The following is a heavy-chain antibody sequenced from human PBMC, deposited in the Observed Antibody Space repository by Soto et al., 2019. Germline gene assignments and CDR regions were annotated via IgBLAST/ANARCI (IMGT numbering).Heavy chain of an antibody. CDR3: AKCMQAYWNYAAHHI. D-gene: IGHD1-7*01. J-gene: IGHJ3*02. Sequence: EVKLLESGGGLVQPGGSLRLSCAASGFTFRTYSMTWVRQAPGKGLEWVAHITASGGTTYYAASVEGRFTISRDTSRNTLYLQMNRLRAEDTALYYCAKCMQAYWNYAAHHIWGQGTMVTVSS. CDR2: ITASGGTT. V-gene: IGHV3-23*01. CDR1: GFTFRTYS.